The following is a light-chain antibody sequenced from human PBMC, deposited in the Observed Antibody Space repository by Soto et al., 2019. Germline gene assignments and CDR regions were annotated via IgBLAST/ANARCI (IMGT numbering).Light chain of an antibody. CDR2: RNH. J-gene: IGLJ2*01. Sequence: QAVVTQPPSASGTPGQGVTISCSGSSSTFGTNYVYWYQQLPGTAPKLLIYRNHQRPSGVPDRFSGSKSGTSASLAISGLRSDDEGDYYCAAWDDSLSGPVVFGGGTKVTVL. CDR1: SSTFGTNY. V-gene: IGLV1-47*01. CDR3: AAWDDSLSGPVV.